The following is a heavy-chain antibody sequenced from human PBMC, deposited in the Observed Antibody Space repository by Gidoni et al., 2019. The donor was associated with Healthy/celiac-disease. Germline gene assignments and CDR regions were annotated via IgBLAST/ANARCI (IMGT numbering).Heavy chain of an antibody. CDR3: AKDCGSGSYSVWYFDL. D-gene: IGHD3-10*01. J-gene: IGHJ2*01. CDR2: ISWNSGSI. CDR1: GFTFDDYA. Sequence: EVQLVESGGGLVQPGRSLRLSCAASGFTFDDYAMHWVRQAPGKGLEWVSGISWNSGSIGYADSVKGRFTISRDNAKNSLYLQMNSLRAEDTALYYCAKDCGSGSYSVWYFDLWGRGTLVTVSS. V-gene: IGHV3-9*01.